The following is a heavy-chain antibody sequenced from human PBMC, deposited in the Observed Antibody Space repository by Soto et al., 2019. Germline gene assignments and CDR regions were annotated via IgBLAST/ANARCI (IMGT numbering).Heavy chain of an antibody. CDR3: AREKKLVLSYYCYGMDV. V-gene: IGHV3-23*01. Sequence: GGSLRLSCAASGFTFSSYAMSWVRQAPGKGLEWVSAISGSGGSTYYADSVKGRFTISRDNSKNTLYLQMNSLRAEDTAVYCCAREKKLVLSYYCYGMDVWGQGTTVTVSS. CDR1: GFTFSSYA. D-gene: IGHD6-6*01. CDR2: ISGSGGST. J-gene: IGHJ6*02.